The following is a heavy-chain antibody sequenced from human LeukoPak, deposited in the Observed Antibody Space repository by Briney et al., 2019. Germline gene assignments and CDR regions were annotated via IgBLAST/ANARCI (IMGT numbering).Heavy chain of an antibody. CDR2: ISYDGSNK. Sequence: PGGSLRLSCAASGFTFSGYAMHWVRKAPGKGLEWVAVISYDGSNKYYADSVKGRFTISRDNSKNTLYLQMNSLRAEDTAVYYCARDYGIVVVPAANPLDYWGQGTLVTVSS. V-gene: IGHV3-30-3*01. J-gene: IGHJ4*02. CDR1: GFTFSGYA. D-gene: IGHD2-2*01. CDR3: ARDYGIVVVPAANPLDY.